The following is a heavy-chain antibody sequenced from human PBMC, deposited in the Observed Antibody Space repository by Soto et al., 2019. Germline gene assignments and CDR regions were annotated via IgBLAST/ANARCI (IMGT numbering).Heavy chain of an antibody. V-gene: IGHV3-7*01. CDR2: VKEDGSEL. CDR1: GFNVMSYW. CDR3: ARDIGFDYVN. J-gene: IGHJ4*02. Sequence: GGSLRLSCAVSGFNVMSYWMSWVRQAPGKGLEWVASVKEDGSELYYLHSVRGRFSISRDSAGNALHLTMNYLSAEDTGVYFCARDIGFDYVNWGQGIPVTVSS. D-gene: IGHD3-16*01.